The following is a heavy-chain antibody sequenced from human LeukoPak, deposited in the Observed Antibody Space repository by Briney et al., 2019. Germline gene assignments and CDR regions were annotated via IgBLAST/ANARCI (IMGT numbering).Heavy chain of an antibody. Sequence: SETLSLTCTVSGGYIRISSYYWGWIRQPPGKGLEWIGSVYYSGSTYYSPSLRSRVTISLDTSKNRFYLNLSSVTAADTAVYYCASDAVAGATDFDYWGQGTLVTVSS. V-gene: IGHV4-39*01. J-gene: IGHJ4*02. CDR1: GGYIRISSYY. CDR2: VYYSGST. CDR3: ASDAVAGATDFDY. D-gene: IGHD6-19*01.